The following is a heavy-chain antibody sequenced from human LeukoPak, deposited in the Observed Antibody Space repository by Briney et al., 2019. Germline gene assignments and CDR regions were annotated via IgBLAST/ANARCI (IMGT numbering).Heavy chain of an antibody. CDR1: GFTFSSYW. Sequence: GGSLRLSCAASGFTFSSYWMHWVRQAPGKGLVWVSRINSDGSSTSYADSVKGRFTISRDNAKNTLYLQMNSLRAEDTAVYYWAREYSSGWYNEYYFDYWGQGTLVTVSS. CDR3: AREYSSGWYNEYYFDY. V-gene: IGHV3-74*01. J-gene: IGHJ4*02. CDR2: INSDGSST. D-gene: IGHD6-19*01.